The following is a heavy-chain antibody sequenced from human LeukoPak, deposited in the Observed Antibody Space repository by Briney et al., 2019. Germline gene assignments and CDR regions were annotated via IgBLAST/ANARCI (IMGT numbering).Heavy chain of an antibody. CDR2: IKQDGSEK. CDR3: ARLPVDATYYYYYGMDV. J-gene: IGHJ6*02. Sequence: GGSLRLSCAASGFTFSSYWMSWVRQAPGKGLEWVANIKQDGSEKYYVDSVKGRFTISRDNAKNSLYLQMNSLRAEDTAVYYCARLPVDATYYYYYGMDVWGQGATVTVSS. D-gene: IGHD2-15*01. CDR1: GFTFSSYW. V-gene: IGHV3-7*01.